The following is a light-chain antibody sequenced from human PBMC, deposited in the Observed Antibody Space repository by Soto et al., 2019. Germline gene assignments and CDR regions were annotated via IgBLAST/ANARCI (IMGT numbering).Light chain of an antibody. V-gene: IGKV4-1*01. CDR3: QQYHRIPGT. CDR2: WAS. CDR1: QSLLYTSSNKNS. J-gene: IGKJ3*01. Sequence: DIVMTQSPDSLAVSLGERATINCKSSQSLLYTSSNKNSLAWYQQRPGQPPKLLIYWASTWESGVPDRFTGSGSGTDFTLTISSLQAEDVAVYYCQQYHRIPGTFGPGTKVDIK.